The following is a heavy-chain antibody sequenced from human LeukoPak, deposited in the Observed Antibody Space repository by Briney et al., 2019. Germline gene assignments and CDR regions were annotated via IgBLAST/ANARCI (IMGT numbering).Heavy chain of an antibody. CDR1: GYTFATYS. CDR2: INPSGGST. D-gene: IGHD2-2*01. Sequence: ASVKVSCKASGYTFATYSMHWVRQAPGQGLEWMGIINPSGGSTTYAQRFQGRVTMTRDTSTNTVYMELSSLRAEDTAVYYCARCFSSRVYYYYYMDVWGKGTTVTVSS. V-gene: IGHV1-46*01. J-gene: IGHJ6*03. CDR3: ARCFSSRVYYYYYMDV.